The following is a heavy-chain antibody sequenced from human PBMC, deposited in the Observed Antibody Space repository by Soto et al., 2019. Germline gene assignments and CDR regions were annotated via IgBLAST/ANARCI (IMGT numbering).Heavy chain of an antibody. D-gene: IGHD2-2*02. CDR1: GYTFTSYY. CDR3: ARGGLGYCSSTSCYSWFDP. J-gene: IGHJ5*02. Sequence: ASVKVSCKASGYTFTSYYMHWVRQAPGQGLEWMGIINPSGGSTSYAQKFQGRATMTRDTSTSTVYMELSSLRSEDTAVYYCARGGLGYCSSTSCYSWFDPWGQGTLVTVSS. CDR2: INPSGGST. V-gene: IGHV1-46*01.